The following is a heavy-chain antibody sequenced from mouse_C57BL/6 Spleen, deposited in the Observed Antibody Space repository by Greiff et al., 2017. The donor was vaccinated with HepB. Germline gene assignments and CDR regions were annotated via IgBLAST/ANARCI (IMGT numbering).Heavy chain of an antibody. CDR3: AMGSTMVTYYFDY. J-gene: IGHJ2*01. Sequence: QVQLQQSGAELVRPGASVKLSCKASGYTFTDYYINWVKQRPGQGLEWIARIYPGSGNTYYNEKFKGKATLTAEKSSSTAYMQLSSLTSEDSAVYFCAMGSTMVTYYFDYWGQGTTLTVSS. V-gene: IGHV1-76*01. CDR1: GYTFTDYY. CDR2: IYPGSGNT. D-gene: IGHD2-2*01.